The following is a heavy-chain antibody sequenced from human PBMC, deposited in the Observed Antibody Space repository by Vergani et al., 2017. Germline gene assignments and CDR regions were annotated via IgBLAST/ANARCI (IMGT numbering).Heavy chain of an antibody. CDR2: ISWNSGSI. V-gene: IGHV3-9*01. Sequence: EVQLVESGGGLVQPGRSLRLSCAASGFTFDDYAMHWVRQAPGKGLEWVSGISWNSGSIGYADSVKGRFTISRNNAKNSLYLQMNSLRAEGTALYYCAKGRRGGGFDYWGQGTLVTVSS. CDR1: GFTFDDYA. J-gene: IGHJ4*02. CDR3: AKGRRGGGFDY. D-gene: IGHD3-10*01.